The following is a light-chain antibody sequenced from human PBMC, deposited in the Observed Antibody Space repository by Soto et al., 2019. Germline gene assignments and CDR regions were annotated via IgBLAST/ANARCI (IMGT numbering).Light chain of an antibody. V-gene: IGKV3-20*01. CDR2: DAS. CDR1: QSVSSSY. Sequence: EIVLTQSPGTLSLSPGERATLSCRASQSVSSSYLAWHQQKPGQAPRLLIYDASSRATGIPDRFSVSGSGTDFTLTISRLEPEAFAVYYCQQYGSSPYTFGQGTKLEIK. J-gene: IGKJ2*01. CDR3: QQYGSSPYT.